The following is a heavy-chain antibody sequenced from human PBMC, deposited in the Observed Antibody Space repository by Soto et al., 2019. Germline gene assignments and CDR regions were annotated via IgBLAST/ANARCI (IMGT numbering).Heavy chain of an antibody. CDR3: AHRPSGWYLFDY. CDR2: IYWNDDK. Sequence: SGPTLVNPTQTLTLTCTLSGFSLSTGGLGVGWIRQPPGKALEWLALIYWNDDKRYSPSLKARLTITKDTSKNQVVLTMTNMDPVDTATYYCAHRPSGWYLFDYWGQGTLVTVSS. D-gene: IGHD6-19*01. CDR1: GFSLSTGGLG. V-gene: IGHV2-5*01. J-gene: IGHJ4*02.